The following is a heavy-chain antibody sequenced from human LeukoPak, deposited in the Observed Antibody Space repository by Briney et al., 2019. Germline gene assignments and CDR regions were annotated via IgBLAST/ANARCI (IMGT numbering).Heavy chain of an antibody. CDR3: ARDLTMGY. V-gene: IGHV1-46*01. D-gene: IGHD3-10*01. CDR1: GYIFTNYY. J-gene: IGHJ4*02. Sequence: ASVKVSCKTSGYIFTNYYIHWVRQAPGQGLEWMGIILPSDGYTTYAQKFQGRVTMTRDTSISTAYMELSRLRSDDTAVYYCARDLTMGYWGQGTLVTVSS. CDR2: ILPSDGYT.